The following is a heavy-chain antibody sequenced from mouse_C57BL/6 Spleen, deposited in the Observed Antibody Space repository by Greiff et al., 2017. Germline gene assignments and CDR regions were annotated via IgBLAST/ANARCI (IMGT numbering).Heavy chain of an antibody. CDR3: TRVGGIYYGNDEGYFDV. J-gene: IGHJ1*03. V-gene: IGHV5-9-1*02. D-gene: IGHD2-2*01. Sequence: EVQVVESGEGLVKPGGSLKLSCAASGFTFSSYAMSWVRQTPEKRLEWVAYISSGGDYIYYADTVKGRFTISRDNARNTLYLQMSSLKSEDTAMYYCTRVGGIYYGNDEGYFDVWGTGTTVTVSS. CDR2: ISSGGDYI. CDR1: GFTFSSYA.